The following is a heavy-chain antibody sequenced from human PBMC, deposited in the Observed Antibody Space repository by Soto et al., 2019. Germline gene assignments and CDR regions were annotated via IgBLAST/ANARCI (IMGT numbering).Heavy chain of an antibody. CDR2: ISAYNGNT. CDR1: GYTFTSYG. J-gene: IGHJ4*02. CDR3: AREHLNFSGDYRAEFDY. V-gene: IGHV1-18*01. Sequence: QVQLEQSGAEVKKPGASVKVSCKASGYTFTSYGISWVRQAPGQGLEWMGWISAYNGNTNYAQKLQGRVTMTTDTSTSTAYMELRSLRSDDTAVYYCAREHLNFSGDYRAEFDYWGQGTLVTVSS. D-gene: IGHD4-17*01.